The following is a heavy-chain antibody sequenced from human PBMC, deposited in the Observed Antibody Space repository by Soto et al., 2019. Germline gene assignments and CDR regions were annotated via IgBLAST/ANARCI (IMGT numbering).Heavy chain of an antibody. V-gene: IGHV1-69*12. CDR2: IIPIFATA. J-gene: IGHJ6*02. CDR3: APCLLGVNYYYGMDV. Sequence: QVQLVQSGAEVKKPGSSVKVSCKASGGTFSSYAINWVRQAPGQGLEWMGGIIPIFATADYAQKFQGRVRVAVDESTSAAYMGLSSLGSEGTAVHYCAPCLLGVNYYYGMDVWGQGTTVTVSS. CDR1: GGTFSSYA. D-gene: IGHD3-16*01.